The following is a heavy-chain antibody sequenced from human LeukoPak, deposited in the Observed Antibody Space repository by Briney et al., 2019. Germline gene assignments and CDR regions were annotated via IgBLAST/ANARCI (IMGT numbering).Heavy chain of an antibody. D-gene: IGHD5-18*01. V-gene: IGHV4-34*01. CDR2: INHSGST. CDR3: ARDPPDTAMVISGPFDY. Sequence: PSETLSLTCAVYGGSFSGYYWSWIRQPPGKGLEWIGEINHSGSTNYNPSLQSRVTISVDTSKNQFSLKLSSVTAADTAVYYCARDPPDTAMVISGPFDYWGQGTLVTVSS. CDR1: GGSFSGYY. J-gene: IGHJ4*02.